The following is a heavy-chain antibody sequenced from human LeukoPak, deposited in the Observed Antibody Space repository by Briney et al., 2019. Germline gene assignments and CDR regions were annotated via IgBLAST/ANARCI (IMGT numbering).Heavy chain of an antibody. CDR1: GGTFSSYA. D-gene: IGHD6-19*01. CDR2: IIPILGIA. Sequence: GASVKVSCKASGGTFSSYAISWVRQAPGQGLEWMGRIIPILGIANYAQKFQGRVTITADKSTSTAYMELSSLRSEDTAVYYCAREKDGCNTFDYWGQGTLVTVSS. V-gene: IGHV1-69*04. CDR3: AREKDGCNTFDY. J-gene: IGHJ4*02.